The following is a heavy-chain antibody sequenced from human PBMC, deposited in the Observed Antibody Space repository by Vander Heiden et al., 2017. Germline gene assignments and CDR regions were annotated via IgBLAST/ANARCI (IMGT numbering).Heavy chain of an antibody. D-gene: IGHD2-15*01. CDR3: ASPVVVVAATGDAFDI. CDR2: IRSSSSYI. CDR1: GFTFSSYS. J-gene: IGHJ3*02. V-gene: IGHV3-21*01. Sequence: EVQLVESGGGLVKPGGSLRLSCAASGFTFSSYSMNWVRQAQGKGLEWVSSIRSSSSYIYYADSVKGRFTISRDNAKNSLYLQMNSLRAEDTAVYYCASPVVVVAATGDAFDIWGQGTMVTVSS.